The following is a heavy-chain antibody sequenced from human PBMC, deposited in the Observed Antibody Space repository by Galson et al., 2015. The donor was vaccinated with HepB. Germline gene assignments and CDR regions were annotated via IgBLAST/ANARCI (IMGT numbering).Heavy chain of an antibody. CDR2: INTNSGNP. Sequence: SVKVSCKASGYTFTSYGISWVRQAPGQGLEWMGWINTNSGNPKYAQGFTGRFVFSLDAYVGTAYLQISSLKAEDTAVYYCARDRGDTFDIWGQGTMVTVSS. J-gene: IGHJ3*02. CDR1: GYTFTSYG. D-gene: IGHD3-10*01. CDR3: ARDRGDTFDI. V-gene: IGHV7-4-1*02.